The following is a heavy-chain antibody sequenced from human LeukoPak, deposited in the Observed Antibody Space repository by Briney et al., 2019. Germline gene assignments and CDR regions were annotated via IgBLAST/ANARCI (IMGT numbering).Heavy chain of an antibody. CDR2: IIPIFGTA. CDR3: ARDDGIAVAGPFDY. D-gene: IGHD6-19*01. J-gene: IGHJ4*02. CDR1: GGTFSSYA. Sequence: ASVKVSCKASGGTFSSYAISWVRQAPGQGLEWMGGIIPIFGTANYAQKFQGRVTITADESTSTAYMELSSLRSEDTAVYYCARDDGIAVAGPFDYWGQGTLVTVSS. V-gene: IGHV1-69*13.